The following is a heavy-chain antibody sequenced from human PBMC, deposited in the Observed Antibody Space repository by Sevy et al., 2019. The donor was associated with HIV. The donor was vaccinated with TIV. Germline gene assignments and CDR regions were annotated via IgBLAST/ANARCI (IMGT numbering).Heavy chain of an antibody. CDR2: INQHGSEK. CDR1: TFTFNDYW. D-gene: IGHD3-16*01. CDR3: AGGGGGLDV. V-gene: IGHV3-7*01. Sequence: GGSLRLSCAASTFTFNDYWMNWVRQAPGKGLEWVANINQHGSEKYFVDSVKGRFTISRDNAKNSLYLQMNSLRAEDRGGYFWAGGGGGLDVWGQGTTVTVSS. J-gene: IGHJ6*02.